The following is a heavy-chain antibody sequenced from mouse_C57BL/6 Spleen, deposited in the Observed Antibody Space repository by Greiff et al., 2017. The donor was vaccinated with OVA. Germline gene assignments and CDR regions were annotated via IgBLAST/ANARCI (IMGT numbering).Heavy chain of an antibody. J-gene: IGHJ4*01. Sequence: EVHLVESGGGLVQSGRSLRLSCATSGFTFSDFYMEWVRQAPGKGLEWIAASRNKANDYTTEYSASVKGRFIVSRDTSQSILYLQMNALRAEDTAIYYCARDAFGLYAMDYWGQGTSVTVSS. CDR2: SRNKANDYTT. V-gene: IGHV7-1*01. CDR1: GFTFSDFY. CDR3: ARDAFGLYAMDY.